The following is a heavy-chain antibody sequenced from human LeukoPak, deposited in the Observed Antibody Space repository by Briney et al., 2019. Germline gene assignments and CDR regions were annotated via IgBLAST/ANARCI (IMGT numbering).Heavy chain of an antibody. Sequence: SETLSLTCAVYGGSFSGDYWNWIRQPPGKGLEWLGEINHSGSTNYNPSLKSRVTISVDTSKNQFSLKLSSVTAADTAVYYCARWGDSSGYYSPFDYWGQGTLVTVSS. J-gene: IGHJ4*02. CDR3: ARWGDSSGYYSPFDY. D-gene: IGHD3-22*01. CDR1: GGSFSGDY. CDR2: INHSGST. V-gene: IGHV4-34*01.